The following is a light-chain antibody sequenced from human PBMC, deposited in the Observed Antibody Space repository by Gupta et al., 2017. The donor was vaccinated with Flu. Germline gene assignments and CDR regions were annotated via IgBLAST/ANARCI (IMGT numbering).Light chain of an antibody. CDR2: QVS. CDR3: MQGAHWPWA. J-gene: IGKJ1*01. Sequence: ISCRSSQGLVYSDGNTYLHWFQQRPDQSPRRLIYQVSYRDSGVPDRFSGSGSGTDFTLKISRVEAEDVGIYFCMQGAHWPWAFGQGTTVEIK. CDR1: QGLVYSDGNTY. V-gene: IGKV2-30*01.